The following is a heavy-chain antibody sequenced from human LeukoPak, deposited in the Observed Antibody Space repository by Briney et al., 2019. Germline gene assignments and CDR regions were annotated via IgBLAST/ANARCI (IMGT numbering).Heavy chain of an antibody. CDR3: ARESGITMVRGVIDY. J-gene: IGHJ4*02. V-gene: IGHV3-21*01. D-gene: IGHD3-10*01. Sequence: GGSLRLSCAASGFTFSSYSMNWVRQAPGKGLEWVSSISSSSSYIYYADSVKGRFTISRDNAKNSLYLQMNSLRAEDTAVYYCARESGITMVRGVIDYWGQGTLVTVSS. CDR1: GFTFSSYS. CDR2: ISSSSSYI.